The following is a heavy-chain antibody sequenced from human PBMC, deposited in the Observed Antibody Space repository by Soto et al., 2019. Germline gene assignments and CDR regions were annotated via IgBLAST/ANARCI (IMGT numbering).Heavy chain of an antibody. CDR3: ARVNCTFGVCSTGNWIVS. J-gene: IGHJ5*01. V-gene: IGHV4-34*01. CDR2: INHSGST. CDR1: GGSFSGYY. D-gene: IGHD2-8*01. Sequence: SETLSLTCAVYGGSFSGYYWSWIRQPPGKGLEWIGEINHSGSTNYNPSLKSRVTISVDTSKNQFSLKLSSVTAADTAVYYCARVNCTFGVCSTGNWIVSWGQGILVTVSS.